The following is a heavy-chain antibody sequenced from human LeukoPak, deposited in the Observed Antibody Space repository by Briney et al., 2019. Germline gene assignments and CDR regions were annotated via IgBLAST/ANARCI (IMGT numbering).Heavy chain of an antibody. CDR3: ARGGSLWFGEFPWNYYYYYGMDV. CDR2: IYYSGST. D-gene: IGHD3-10*01. CDR1: GGSISSSSYY. Sequence: SETLSLTCTVSGGSISSSSYYWGWIRQPPGKGLEWIGSIYYSGSTYYNPSLKSRVTISVDTSKNQFSLKLSSVTAADTAVYYCARGGSLWFGEFPWNYYYYYGMDVWGQGTTVTVSS. J-gene: IGHJ6*02. V-gene: IGHV4-39*07.